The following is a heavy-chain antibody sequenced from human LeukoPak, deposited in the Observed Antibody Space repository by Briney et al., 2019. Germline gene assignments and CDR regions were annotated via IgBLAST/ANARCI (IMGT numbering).Heavy chain of an antibody. Sequence: PGGSLRLSCAAFSGYWMTWVRQAPGKGLEWVANIKEDGSEKYYVDSVKGRFTISRDNAKNSLLLQMNSLRAEDTAVYYCARINSGRHLGDAFDIWGQGTTVTVSS. V-gene: IGHV3-7*01. CDR3: ARINSGRHLGDAFDI. CDR2: IKEDGSEK. J-gene: IGHJ3*02. CDR1: SGYW. D-gene: IGHD1-26*01.